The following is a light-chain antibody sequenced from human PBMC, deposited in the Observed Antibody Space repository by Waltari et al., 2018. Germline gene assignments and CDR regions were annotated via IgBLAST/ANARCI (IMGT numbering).Light chain of an antibody. CDR3: QQYNNWPMYT. V-gene: IGKV3-15*01. CDR1: QSVSSN. CDR2: GAS. Sequence: EIVMTQSPATLSVSPGERATLSCRASQSVSSNLAWYQQKPGQAPRLLIYGASTRATGITARFSGSGSGTEFTLTISSMQYEDFAVYYCQQYNNWPMYTFGQGTKLEIK. J-gene: IGKJ2*01.